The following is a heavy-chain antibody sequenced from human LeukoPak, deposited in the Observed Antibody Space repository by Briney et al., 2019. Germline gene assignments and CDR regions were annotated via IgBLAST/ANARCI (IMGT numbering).Heavy chain of an antibody. Sequence: SETLSLTCTVSGGSISNNYWTWIRQPPGKGLKYIGYIYYTGGTNYNPSLKSRVTISVDTSKNQFSLKLSSVTAADTAVYFCAKYGGSGWVIDYWGQGTLVTVSS. D-gene: IGHD6-19*01. V-gene: IGHV4-59*08. CDR1: GGSISNNY. CDR3: AKYGGSGWVIDY. J-gene: IGHJ4*02. CDR2: IYYTGGT.